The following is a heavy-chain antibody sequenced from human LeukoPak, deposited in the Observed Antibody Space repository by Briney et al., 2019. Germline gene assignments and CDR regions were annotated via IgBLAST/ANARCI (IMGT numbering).Heavy chain of an antibody. CDR1: GGSFSGCY. CDR3: ARRNYATTYYYYGMDV. CDR2: INHSGST. V-gene: IGHV4-34*01. J-gene: IGHJ6*02. D-gene: IGHD1-7*01. Sequence: SETLSLTCAVYGGSFSGCYWSWIRQPPGKGLEWIGEINHSGSTNYSPSLKSRVTISVDTSKNQFSLKLSSVTAADTAVYYCARRNYATTYYYYGMDVWGQGTTVTVSS.